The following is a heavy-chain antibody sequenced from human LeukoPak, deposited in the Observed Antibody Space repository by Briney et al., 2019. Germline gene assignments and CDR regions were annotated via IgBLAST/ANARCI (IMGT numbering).Heavy chain of an antibody. D-gene: IGHD3-10*01. CDR3: ARDGDYYGSGSYQDY. Sequence: ASVKVSCKSSGYTFTSYGISWVRQAPGQGLEWMGWISAYNGNTNYAQKLQGRDTMTTDTSTSTAYMELRSLRSDDTAVYYCARDGDYYGSGSYQDYWGQGTLVTVSS. CDR2: ISAYNGNT. J-gene: IGHJ4*02. V-gene: IGHV1-18*04. CDR1: GYTFTSYG.